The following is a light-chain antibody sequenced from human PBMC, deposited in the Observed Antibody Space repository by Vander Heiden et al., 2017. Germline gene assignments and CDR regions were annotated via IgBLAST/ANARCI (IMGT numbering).Light chain of an antibody. J-gene: IGLJ3*02. CDR3: EAWDDSLSGHNWV. Sequence: QSVLTQPPSASGTPGQRVTISCSGSSSNIGSNYVYWYQQLPGTAPKPLIFSNNQRPSGVPDRFSGSKSGTSASLAISGLRSEDEADYYCEAWDDSLSGHNWVFGGGTKLTVL. CDR1: SSNIGSNY. V-gene: IGLV1-47*02. CDR2: SNN.